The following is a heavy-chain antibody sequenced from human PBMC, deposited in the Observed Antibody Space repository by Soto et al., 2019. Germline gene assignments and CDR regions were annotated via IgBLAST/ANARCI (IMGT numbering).Heavy chain of an antibody. V-gene: IGHV3-48*02. Sequence: EVQLVESGGGLVKPGGSLRLSCAASGFTFSSYSMNWVRQAPGKGLEWLSYISSDSGAIYYADSVKGRFTISRDNAKNSLFLQMNSLRDEDAAVYYCAREPSGGDDYGDPRESWGQGTLVTVSS. D-gene: IGHD4-17*01. CDR2: ISSDSGAI. CDR1: GFTFSSYS. J-gene: IGHJ5*02. CDR3: AREPSGGDDYGDPRES.